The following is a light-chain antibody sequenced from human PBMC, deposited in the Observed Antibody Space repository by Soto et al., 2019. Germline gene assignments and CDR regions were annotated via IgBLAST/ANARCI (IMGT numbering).Light chain of an antibody. CDR3: QQRSNWLT. V-gene: IGKV3-11*01. Sequence: EIVLTQSPATLSLSPGERATLFCRASQSVSSYLAWYQQKPGLAPRLLIFDASNRATGIPARFSGSGSGTDFTLTISSLEPEDFAIYYCQQRSNWLTFGGGTMVEIK. CDR2: DAS. CDR1: QSVSSY. J-gene: IGKJ4*01.